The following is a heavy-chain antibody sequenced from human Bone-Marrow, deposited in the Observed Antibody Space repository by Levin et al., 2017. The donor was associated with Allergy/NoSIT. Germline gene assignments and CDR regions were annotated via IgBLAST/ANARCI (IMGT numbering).Heavy chain of an antibody. Sequence: GGSLRLSCAASGFTFSNYWMHWVRQAPGKGRVWVSRVNSDGGTTRYADFVKGRFTISRDNAKNTVSLQMNSLTDEDTGVYYCARDRGSLDYWGQGTVVTVSS. D-gene: IGHD3-10*01. J-gene: IGHJ4*02. CDR1: GFTFSNYW. CDR2: VNSDGGTT. CDR3: ARDRGSLDY. V-gene: IGHV3-74*01.